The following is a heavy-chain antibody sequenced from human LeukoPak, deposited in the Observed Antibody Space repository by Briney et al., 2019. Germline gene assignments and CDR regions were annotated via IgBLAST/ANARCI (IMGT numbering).Heavy chain of an antibody. J-gene: IGHJ4*02. CDR1: GFSVTSNY. Sequence: GGSLRLSCAVSGFSVTSNYMSWVRQAPGKGLEWVAVIYIGGTTYYTESVKGRFTISRDNSKNTLFLQMSSLRAEDTAVFYCAKRSGYTTGWFFDFWGQGTLVTVSS. D-gene: IGHD6-19*01. CDR3: AKRSGYTTGWFFDF. V-gene: IGHV3-53*01. CDR2: IYIGGTT.